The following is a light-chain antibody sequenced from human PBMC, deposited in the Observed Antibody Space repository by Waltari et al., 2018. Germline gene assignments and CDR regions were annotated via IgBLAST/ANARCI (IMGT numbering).Light chain of an antibody. CDR3: ATWDDSLSGRV. CDR1: TSNIGTNT. Sequence: QSVLTQPPSTSGTPGQTIIISCSGTTSNIGTNTVTWYQLLPGTAPKTVIFANYPRPSGVPDRFSASKSGTSASLVISGLQSEDEADYFCATWDDSLSGRVFGGGTKVTVL. J-gene: IGLJ3*02. V-gene: IGLV1-44*01. CDR2: ANY.